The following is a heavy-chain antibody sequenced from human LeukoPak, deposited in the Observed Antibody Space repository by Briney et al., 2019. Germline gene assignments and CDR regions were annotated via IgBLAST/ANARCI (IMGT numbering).Heavy chain of an antibody. V-gene: IGHV3-33*01. CDR1: GFTFSNFG. D-gene: IGHD3-22*01. CDR3: ASDHYDSYEFDS. Sequence: GGSLRLSCAAFGFTFSNFGMPWVRQAPGKGLDWVAIIWYDGSNKYYADSVKGRFTISRDNSKNTLYLQMNSLRDEDTTVYYCASDHYDSYEFDSWGQGTLVTVSS. CDR2: IWYDGSNK. J-gene: IGHJ4*02.